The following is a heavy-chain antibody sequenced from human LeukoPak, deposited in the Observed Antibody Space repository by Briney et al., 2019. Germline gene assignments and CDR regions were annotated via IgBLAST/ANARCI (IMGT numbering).Heavy chain of an antibody. Sequence: GGSLRLSCAASGFTVSSNYMSWVRQAPGKGLEWVSVIYSGGSTYYADSVKGRFTISRDNSKNTLYLQMNSLRAEDTAVYYCARGGARTGGAFDIWGQGTMVTVSS. V-gene: IGHV3-53*05. CDR2: IYSGGST. CDR1: GFTVSSNY. CDR3: ARGGARTGGAFDI. J-gene: IGHJ3*02. D-gene: IGHD1-14*01.